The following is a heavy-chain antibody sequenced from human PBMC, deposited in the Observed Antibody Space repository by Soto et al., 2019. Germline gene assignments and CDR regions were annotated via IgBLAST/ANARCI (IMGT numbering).Heavy chain of an antibody. Sequence: SETLSLTCTVSGGSISSGGYYWSWIRQHPGKGLEWIGYIYYSGSTYYNPSLKSRVTISVDTSKNQFSLKLISVTAADTAVYYCARDHCSGGSCYSGYYGMDVWGQGTTVTVSS. J-gene: IGHJ6*02. CDR2: IYYSGST. V-gene: IGHV4-31*03. CDR3: ARDHCSGGSCYSGYYGMDV. D-gene: IGHD2-15*01. CDR1: GGSISSGGYY.